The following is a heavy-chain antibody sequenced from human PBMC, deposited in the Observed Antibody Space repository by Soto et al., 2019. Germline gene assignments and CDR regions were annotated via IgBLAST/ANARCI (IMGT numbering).Heavy chain of an antibody. D-gene: IGHD2-2*01. Sequence: EASVEVSCKASGYTFTSYDINWVRQATGQGLEWMGWMNPNSGNTGYAQKFQGRVTMTRNTSISTAYMELSSLRSEDTAVYYCARGLQDIVVVPAANNWFDPWGQGTLVTVSS. CDR3: ARGLQDIVVVPAANNWFDP. CDR2: MNPNSGNT. CDR1: GYTFTSYD. J-gene: IGHJ5*02. V-gene: IGHV1-8*01.